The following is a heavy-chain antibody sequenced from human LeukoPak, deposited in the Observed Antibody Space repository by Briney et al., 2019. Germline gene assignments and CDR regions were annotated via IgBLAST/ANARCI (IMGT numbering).Heavy chain of an antibody. D-gene: IGHD2-15*01. CDR2: INPSGGST. V-gene: IGHV1-46*01. CDR1: GYTFTSYY. J-gene: IGHJ5*02. CDR3: ARHPVAATGWFDP. Sequence: GASVKVSCKASGYTFTSYYIHWVRQAPGQGLEWAGIINPSGGSTTYGQKFQGRVTISADKSISTAYLQWSSLKASDTAVYYCARHPVAATGWFDPWGQGTLVTVSS.